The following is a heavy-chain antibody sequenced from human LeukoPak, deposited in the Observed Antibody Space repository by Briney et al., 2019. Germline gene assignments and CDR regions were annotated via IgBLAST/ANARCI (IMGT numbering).Heavy chain of an antibody. V-gene: IGHV4-59*12. J-gene: IGHJ4*02. CDR3: VSLLFGGAGRGN. CDR2: TLYGGSN. CDR1: SGSIDNEH. D-gene: IGHD3-3*01. Sequence: SETLSLTCSVSSGSIDNEHWCWVRQPPGKGLEWIGHTLYGGSNKFNSSLKSRVTISVDGSKNQFSLTLISVTAADTAVYYCVSLLFGGAGRGNWGQGSLVTVSS.